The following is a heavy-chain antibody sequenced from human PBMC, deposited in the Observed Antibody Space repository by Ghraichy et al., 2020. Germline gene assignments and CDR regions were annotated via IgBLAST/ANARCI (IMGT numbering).Heavy chain of an antibody. CDR1: GGSIYPYY. J-gene: IGHJ6*02. Sequence: SQTLSLSCSVSGGSIYPYYWSWIRQPPGKGLEWIGYINGRGNINYSPSLGSRVTIAVDTSKNKLSLKLTYVIAADTAVYYCARHGAGHSDYYYGMDVWGRGTTVTVSS. D-gene: IGHD3-16*01. CDR3: ARHGAGHSDYYYGMDV. CDR2: INGRGNI. V-gene: IGHV4-59*08.